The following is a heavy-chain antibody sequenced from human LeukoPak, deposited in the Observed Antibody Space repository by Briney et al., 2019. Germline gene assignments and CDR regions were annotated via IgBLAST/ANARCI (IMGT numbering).Heavy chain of an antibody. J-gene: IGHJ6*02. D-gene: IGHD6-13*01. V-gene: IGHV3-7*01. CDR1: GLNFSRYW. CDR3: GLYSSSRTGMDV. CDR2: IKQDGSEK. Sequence: GGSLRLSCAASGLNFSRYWMSWVRQAPGKGLEWVANIKQDGSEKYYVDSVKGRFTTSRDNAKNSLYLQMNSLRAEDTAVYYCGLYSSSRTGMDVWGQGTAVTVSS.